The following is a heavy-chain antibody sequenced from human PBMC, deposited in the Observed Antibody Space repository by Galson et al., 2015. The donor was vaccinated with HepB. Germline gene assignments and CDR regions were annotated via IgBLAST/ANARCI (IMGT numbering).Heavy chain of an antibody. CDR2: IYPGDSDT. V-gene: IGHV5-51*01. CDR3: ARLYQGRGYSYGYPPLY. J-gene: IGHJ4*02. D-gene: IGHD5-18*01. CDR1: GYSFTSYW. Sequence: QSGAEVKKPGESLKISCKGSGYSFTSYWIGWVRQMPGKGLEWMGIIYPGDSDTRYSPSFQGQVTISADKSISTAYLQWSSLKASDTAMYYCARLYQGRGYSYGYPPLYWGQGTLVTVSS.